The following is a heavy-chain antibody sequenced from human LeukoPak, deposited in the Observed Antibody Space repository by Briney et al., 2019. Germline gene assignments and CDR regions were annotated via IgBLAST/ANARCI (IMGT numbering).Heavy chain of an antibody. J-gene: IGHJ4*02. CDR1: GFTFSSYW. CDR3: AKDFATYYYGSGSPDY. Sequence: PGGSLRLSCAASGFTFSSYWMHWVRQAPGKGLVWVSRINTDGSSTSYADSVKGRFTISRDNSKNTLYLQMNSPRAEDTAVYYCAKDFATYYYGSGSPDYWGQGTLVTVSS. CDR2: INTDGSST. V-gene: IGHV3-74*01. D-gene: IGHD3-10*01.